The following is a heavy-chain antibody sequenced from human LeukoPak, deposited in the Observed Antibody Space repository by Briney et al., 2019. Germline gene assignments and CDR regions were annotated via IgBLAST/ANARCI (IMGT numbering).Heavy chain of an antibody. CDR1: GFTFSSYA. Sequence: GGSLRLSCAASGFTFSSYAMSWVRQAPGKGLEWVSAISGSGGSTYYADSVKGRFTISRDNSKNTLYLQMNSLRAEDTAVYYCAKVSYHLLFWEPLSAFDIWGQGTMVTVSS. V-gene: IGHV3-23*01. J-gene: IGHJ3*02. CDR3: AKVSYHLLFWEPLSAFDI. CDR2: ISGSGGST. D-gene: IGHD3-10*01.